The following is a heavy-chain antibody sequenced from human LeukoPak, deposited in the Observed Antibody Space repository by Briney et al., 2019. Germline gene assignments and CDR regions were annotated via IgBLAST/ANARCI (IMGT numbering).Heavy chain of an antibody. J-gene: IGHJ4*02. D-gene: IGHD6-6*01. CDR1: APSLARLC. CDR3: ARDPSSSNLSFDY. CDR2: IYYSGTT. Sequence: ERLSPTSLLAAPSLARLCSGWIRQQPGKGRARPGYIYYSGTTNYNPSLKTRVTISVDTSKNQFSLKLSSVTAADTAVYYCARDPSSSNLSFDYWGQGTLVTVSS. V-gene: IGHV4-59*11.